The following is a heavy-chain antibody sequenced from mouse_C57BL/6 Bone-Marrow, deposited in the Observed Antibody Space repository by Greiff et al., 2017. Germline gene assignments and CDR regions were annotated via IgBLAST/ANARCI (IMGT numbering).Heavy chain of an antibody. D-gene: IGHD1-1*01. CDR2: IYPGGGYT. CDR3: ARAYYGSSSYYAMDY. Sequence: QVQLQQSGAELVRPGTSVKMSCKASGYTFTNYWIGWVKQRPGHGLEWIGDIYPGGGYTNYNEKFKGKATLTADKSSSTAYMQFSSLTSEDSAIYYCARAYYGSSSYYAMDYWGQGTSVTVSS. J-gene: IGHJ4*01. CDR1: GYTFTNYW. V-gene: IGHV1-63*01.